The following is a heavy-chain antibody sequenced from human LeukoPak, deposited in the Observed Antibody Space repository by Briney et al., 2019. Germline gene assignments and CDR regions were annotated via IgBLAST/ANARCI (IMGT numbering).Heavy chain of an antibody. Sequence: GGSLRLSCAASGFTFSSYGMHWVRQAPGRGLEWVSSISISRSYIYYADSVKGRFTISRDNAKNSLYLQMNSLRAEDTAVYYCARDKRSGDYDFWSGYYTLYFVYWGQGTLVTVSS. CDR3: ARDKRSGDYDFWSGYYTLYFVY. D-gene: IGHD3-3*01. CDR1: GFTFSSYG. J-gene: IGHJ4*02. V-gene: IGHV3-21*01. CDR2: ISISRSYI.